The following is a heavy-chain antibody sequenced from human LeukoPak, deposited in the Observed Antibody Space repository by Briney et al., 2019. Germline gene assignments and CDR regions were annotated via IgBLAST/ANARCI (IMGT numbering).Heavy chain of an antibody. CDR3: ATPESIVGATGV. CDR2: IRYDGSNK. J-gene: IGHJ4*02. V-gene: IGHV3-30*02. D-gene: IGHD1-26*01. Sequence: PGGSLRLSCAASGFTFSSYGMHWVRQAPGKGLEWVAFIRYDGSNKYYADSVKGRFTISRDNSKNTLYLQMNSLRAEDTAVYYCATPESIVGATGVWGQGTLVTVSS. CDR1: GFTFSSYG.